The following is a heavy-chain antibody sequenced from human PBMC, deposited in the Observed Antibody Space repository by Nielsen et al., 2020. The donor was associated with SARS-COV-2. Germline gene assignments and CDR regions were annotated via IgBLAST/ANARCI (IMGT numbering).Heavy chain of an antibody. Sequence: ASVKVSCKASGYTFTTYYMHWVRQAPGQRLEWMGWINAGNGNTKYSQKFQGRVTITRDTSASTAYMELSSLRSEDTAVYYCARDGALRFLEWSLYRDYYYGMDVWGQGTTVTVSS. D-gene: IGHD3-3*01. J-gene: IGHJ6*02. V-gene: IGHV1-3*01. CDR2: INAGNGNT. CDR1: GYTFTTYY. CDR3: ARDGALRFLEWSLYRDYYYGMDV.